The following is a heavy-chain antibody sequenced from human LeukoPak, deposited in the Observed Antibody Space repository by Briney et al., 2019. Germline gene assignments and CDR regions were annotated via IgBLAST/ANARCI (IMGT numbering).Heavy chain of an antibody. CDR2: ISGSGGST. D-gene: IGHD2-15*01. CDR1: GLTFSSYA. CDR3: REETFVLAPTPDAFDI. V-gene: IGHV3-23*01. Sequence: PGGSLRLSCAAYGLTFSSYAMSCVRQAPGKGLEWVSGISGSGGSTHYADSVKDRFTISRDNSKNTLYLQMNSLKDEGTAVYYGREETFVLAPTPDAFDIWGQGTMVTVSS. J-gene: IGHJ3*02.